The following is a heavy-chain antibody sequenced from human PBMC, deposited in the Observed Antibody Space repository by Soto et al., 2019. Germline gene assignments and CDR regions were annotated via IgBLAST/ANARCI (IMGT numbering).Heavy chain of an antibody. J-gene: IGHJ5*02. D-gene: IGHD2-21*02. CDR3: AKSGGNYWFDP. Sequence: GGSLRLSCAASGFTVSRNYMTWVRQAPGKGLEWVSVIYSGGSTYYADSVKGRFTISRDNSKNTLYLQMNSLRVEDTAVYYCAKSGGNYWFDPWGQGTLVTVSS. CDR2: IYSGGST. CDR1: GFTVSRNY. V-gene: IGHV3-66*01.